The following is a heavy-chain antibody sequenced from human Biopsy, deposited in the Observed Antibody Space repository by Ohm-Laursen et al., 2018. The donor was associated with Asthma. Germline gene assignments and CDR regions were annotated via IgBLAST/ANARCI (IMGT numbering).Heavy chain of an antibody. D-gene: IGHD6-6*01. Sequence: SETLFLTCPVSGGSISSGGYWTWIRQPPGKGLEWIGYISHSGSTYFNPSLKSRVTISLDRTKSQFSLKLSSVTAADTALYYCARAQAAQYYYGMDVWGQGTTVIVSS. V-gene: IGHV4-30-2*01. CDR1: GGSISSGGY. J-gene: IGHJ6*02. CDR3: ARAQAAQYYYGMDV. CDR2: ISHSGST.